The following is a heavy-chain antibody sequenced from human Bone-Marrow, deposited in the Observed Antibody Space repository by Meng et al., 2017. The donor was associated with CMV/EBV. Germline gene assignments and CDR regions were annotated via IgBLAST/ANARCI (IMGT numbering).Heavy chain of an antibody. D-gene: IGHD7-27*01. Sequence: SVKVSCKASGYTFTSYGISWVRQAPGQGLEWMGGIIPIFGTANYAQKFQGRVTITTDESTSTAYMELSSLRSEDTAVYYCARGSLTGISLYYYYYGMDVWGQGTTVTVSS. J-gene: IGHJ6*02. CDR3: ARGSLTGISLYYYYYGMDV. V-gene: IGHV1-69*05. CDR2: IIPIFGTA. CDR1: GYTFTSYG.